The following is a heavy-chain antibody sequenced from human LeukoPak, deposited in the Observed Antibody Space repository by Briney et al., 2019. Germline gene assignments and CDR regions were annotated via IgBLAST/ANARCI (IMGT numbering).Heavy chain of an antibody. Sequence: VASVKVSCKASGGTFSSYAISWVRQAPGQGLEWMGGIIPIFGTANYAQKFQGRVTITADESTSTAYMELSSLRSEDTAVCYCARGAAAGNAFDIWGQGTMVTVSS. J-gene: IGHJ3*02. D-gene: IGHD6-13*01. CDR2: IIPIFGTA. CDR3: ARGAAAGNAFDI. CDR1: GGTFSSYA. V-gene: IGHV1-69*13.